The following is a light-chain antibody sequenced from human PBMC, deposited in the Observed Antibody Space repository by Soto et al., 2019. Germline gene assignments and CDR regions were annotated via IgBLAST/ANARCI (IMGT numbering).Light chain of an antibody. CDR1: QSISSW. J-gene: IGKJ4*01. Sequence: DIPMTQSPSTLSASVGDRLTITCRASQSISSWLAWYQQRPGKAPKLLIFDASSLESGVPSRFSGSGSGTDFTLTISSLQPEDFATYYCQQSYSTPLTFGGGTKVEIK. V-gene: IGKV1-39*01. CDR3: QQSYSTPLT. CDR2: DAS.